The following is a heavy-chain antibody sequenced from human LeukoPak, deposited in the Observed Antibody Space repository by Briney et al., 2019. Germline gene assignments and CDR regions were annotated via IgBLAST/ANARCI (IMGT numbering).Heavy chain of an antibody. D-gene: IGHD6-13*01. J-gene: IGHJ6*03. CDR1: GFTFCNAW. CDR2: IKSKTDGGTT. CDR3: TTVFRYSSSWYYYYYYMDV. V-gene: IGHV3-15*01. Sequence: GGSLRLSCAASGFTFCNAWMSWVRQAPGKGLEWVGRIKSKTDGGTTDYAAPVKGRFTISRDDSENTLYLQMNSLKTEDTAVYYCTTVFRYSSSWYYYYYYMDVWGKGTTVTVSS.